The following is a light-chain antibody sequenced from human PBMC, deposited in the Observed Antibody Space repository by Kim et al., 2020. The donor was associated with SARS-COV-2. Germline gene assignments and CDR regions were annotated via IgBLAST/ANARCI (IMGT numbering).Light chain of an antibody. J-gene: IGLJ1*01. V-gene: IGLV2-14*03. Sequence: QSVLTQPASVSGSPGQSITLSCTGTSNDVGLYNYVSRYQQHPGKAPKLIIFDVSNRPSGASDHFSGSKSGNTASLTISGLQAEDEADYYCSSYTSSSTLVFGTGTKVTVL. CDR1: SNDVGLYNY. CDR3: SSYTSSSTLV. CDR2: DVS.